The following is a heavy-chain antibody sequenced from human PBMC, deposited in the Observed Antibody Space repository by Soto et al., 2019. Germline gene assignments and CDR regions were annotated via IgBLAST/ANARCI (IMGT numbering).Heavy chain of an antibody. V-gene: IGHV3-30-3*01. CDR1: GFSFNSFA. J-gene: IGHJ6*02. D-gene: IGHD3-10*01. Sequence: QVQLAESGGGVVQPGRSLRLSCAASGFSFNSFAMHWVRQAPGKGLGWVAVTGFDGSKQFYADSVKGRFTISRDNSKNTLYLQMNSLRAEDTAVYYCARDLFGSGTYYLDVWGQGTTVTVSS. CDR2: TGFDGSKQ. CDR3: ARDLFGSGTYYLDV.